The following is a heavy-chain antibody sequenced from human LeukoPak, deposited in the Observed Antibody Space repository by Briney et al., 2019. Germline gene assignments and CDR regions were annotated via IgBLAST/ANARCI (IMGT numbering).Heavy chain of an antibody. CDR3: ARDRGGDYLSWFDP. V-gene: IGHV4-61*02. Sequence: SETLSLTCTVSGGSISSGSYYWSWLRQPAGKGLEWIGRIYTSGSTNYNPSLKSRVTISVDTSKNQFSLKLSSVTAADTAVYYCARDRGGDYLSWFDPWGQGTLVTVSS. J-gene: IGHJ5*02. D-gene: IGHD4-17*01. CDR1: GGSISSGSYY. CDR2: IYTSGST.